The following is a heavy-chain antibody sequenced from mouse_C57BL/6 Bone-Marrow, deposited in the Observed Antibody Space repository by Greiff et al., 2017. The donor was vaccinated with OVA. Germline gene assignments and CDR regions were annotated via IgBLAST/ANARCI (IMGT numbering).Heavy chain of an antibody. CDR1: GYTFTDYY. CDR2: INPNNGGT. V-gene: IGHV1-26*01. D-gene: IGHD2-3*01. Sequence: EVQLQQSGPELVKPGASVKISCKASGYTFTDYYMNWVKQSHGKSLEWIGDINPNNGGTSYNQKFKGKATLTVDKSSSTAYMELRSLTSEDSAVYYCARYDDGYRAWFAYWGQGTLVTVSA. CDR3: ARYDDGYRAWFAY. J-gene: IGHJ3*01.